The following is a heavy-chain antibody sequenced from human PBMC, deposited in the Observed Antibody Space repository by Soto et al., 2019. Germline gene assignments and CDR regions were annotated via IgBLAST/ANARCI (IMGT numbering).Heavy chain of an antibody. J-gene: IGHJ3*02. CDR1: GFTFSSYS. V-gene: IGHV3-21*01. Sequence: PGGSLRLSCAASGFTFSSYSMNWVRQAPGKGLEWVSSISSSSSYIYYADSVKGRFTISRDNAKNSLYLQMNSLRAEDTAVYYCARATHNWNYVGNGAFDIWGQGTMVTVSS. CDR3: ARATHNWNYVGNGAFDI. CDR2: ISSSSSYI. D-gene: IGHD1-7*01.